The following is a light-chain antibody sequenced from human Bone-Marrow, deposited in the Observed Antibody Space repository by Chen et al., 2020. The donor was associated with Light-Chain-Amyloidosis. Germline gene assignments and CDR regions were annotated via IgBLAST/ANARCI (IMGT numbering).Light chain of an antibody. V-gene: IGKV3-11*01. CDR2: DAS. J-gene: IGKJ3*01. CDR1: QSVSSY. CDR3: QQRSNWRGVFT. Sequence: EIVLTQSPATLSLSPGERATLSCMASQSVSSYLAWYQQKPGQAPRLLIYDASNRATGIPARFSGSGSGTDFTLTISSLEPEDFAVYYCQQRSNWRGVFTFGPGTKVDIK.